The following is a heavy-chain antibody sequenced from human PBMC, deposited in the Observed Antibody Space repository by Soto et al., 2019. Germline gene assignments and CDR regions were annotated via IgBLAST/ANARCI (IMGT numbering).Heavy chain of an antibody. CDR2: ISWNSAAI. Sequence: TGGSLRLSCAASGSTFDDYAMHWVRQAPGKGLEWVSGISWNSAAIGYADSVRGRFSISRDNAKNSLYLQMNSLRAEDTALYYCAKGPYDSSGYYNFDYWGQGTLVTVSS. CDR3: AKGPYDSSGYYNFDY. J-gene: IGHJ4*02. V-gene: IGHV3-9*01. D-gene: IGHD3-22*01. CDR1: GSTFDDYA.